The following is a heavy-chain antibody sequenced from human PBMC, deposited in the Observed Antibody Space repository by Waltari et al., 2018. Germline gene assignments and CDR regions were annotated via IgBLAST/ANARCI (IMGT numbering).Heavy chain of an antibody. CDR1: GGSINGHY. CDR2: IYYSGTI. Sequence: QVQLQESGPGLVKPSETMSLTCTVAGGSINGHYWSWVRQPPGKGLEWIGYIYYSGTINYNPSLKSRLTISIDTSKNQFFLKLTSVSAADTAVYYCARHVYYYGSGSYSEAFDIWGQGTMVTVSS. J-gene: IGHJ3*02. V-gene: IGHV4-59*11. CDR3: ARHVYYYGSGSYSEAFDI. D-gene: IGHD3-10*01.